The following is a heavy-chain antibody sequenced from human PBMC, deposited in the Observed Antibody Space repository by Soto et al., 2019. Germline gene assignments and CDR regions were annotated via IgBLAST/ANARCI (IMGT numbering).Heavy chain of an antibody. CDR2: INHSGST. CDR3: ATLPPRIVVTVLPIPS. D-gene: IGHD2-15*01. CDR1: GGSFSGYY. V-gene: IGHV4-34*01. Sequence: SETLSLTCAVYGGSFSGYYWTWIRQPPGTGLEWIGEINHSGSTNYNPSLKSRVTISVDTSNNQFSLNLTSVTAADTAVYYCATLPPRIVVTVLPIPSWGQGTLVTVSS. J-gene: IGHJ1*01.